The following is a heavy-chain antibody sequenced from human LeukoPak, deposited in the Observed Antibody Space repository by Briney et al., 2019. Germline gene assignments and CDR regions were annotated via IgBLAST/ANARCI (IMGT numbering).Heavy chain of an antibody. D-gene: IGHD5-12*01. V-gene: IGHV3-21*01. CDR1: GFTFSSYS. CDR3: ARYIVATIYYYGMDV. J-gene: IGHJ6*02. CDR2: ISSSSSYI. Sequence: GGSRRLSCAASGFTFSSYSMNWVRQAPGKGLEWVSSISSSSSYIYYADSVKGRFTISRDNAKNSLYLQMNSLRAEDTAVYYCARYIVATIYYYGMDVWGQGTTVTVSS.